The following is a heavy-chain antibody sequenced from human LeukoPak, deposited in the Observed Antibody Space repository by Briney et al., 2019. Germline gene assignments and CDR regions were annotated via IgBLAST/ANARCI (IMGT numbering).Heavy chain of an antibody. D-gene: IGHD3-10*01. CDR1: GDSISSNHW. V-gene: IGHV4-4*02. J-gene: IGHJ4*02. CDR3: ARDLPTYYYGSGSEHLLDY. CDR2: IHHSGST. Sequence: SETLSLTCAVSGDSISSNHWWSWVRQPPGKGLEWIGEIHHSGSTNYNPSLKSRVTISVDTSKNQFSLKLSSVTAADTAVYYCARDLPTYYYGSGSEHLLDYWGQGTLVTVSS.